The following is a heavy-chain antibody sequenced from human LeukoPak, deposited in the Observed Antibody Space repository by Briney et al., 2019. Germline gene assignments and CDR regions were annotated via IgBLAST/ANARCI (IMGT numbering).Heavy chain of an antibody. V-gene: IGHV3-23*01. CDR2: ISGSGGST. CDR3: AKDIHSSSWYPQLGVAPYGMDV. Sequence: PGGSLRLSCAASGFTFSSYAMSWVRQAPGKGLEWVSAISGSGGSTYYADSVKGRFTISRDNAKNSLYLQMNSLRAEDTALYYCAKDIHSSSWYPQLGVAPYGMDVWGQGTTVTVSS. D-gene: IGHD6-13*01. J-gene: IGHJ6*02. CDR1: GFTFSSYA.